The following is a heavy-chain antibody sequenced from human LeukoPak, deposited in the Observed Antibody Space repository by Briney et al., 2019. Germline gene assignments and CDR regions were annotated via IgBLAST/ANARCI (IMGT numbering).Heavy chain of an antibody. V-gene: IGHV1-2*02. D-gene: IGHD3-9*01. CDR3: ARSRGYYDILTSNWFDP. CDR2: INPNSGGT. J-gene: IGHJ5*02. Sequence: ASVKVSCKASGYTFTGYYMHWVRQAPGQELEWMGWINPNSGGTNYAQKFQGRVTMTRDTSISTAYMELSRLRSDDTAVYYCARSRGYYDILTSNWFDPWGQGTLVTVSS. CDR1: GYTFTGYY.